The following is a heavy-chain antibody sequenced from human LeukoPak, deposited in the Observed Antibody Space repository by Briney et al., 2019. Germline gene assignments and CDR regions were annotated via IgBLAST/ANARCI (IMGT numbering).Heavy chain of an antibody. D-gene: IGHD6-19*01. J-gene: IGHJ6*03. CDR2: IYTSGST. V-gene: IGHV4-4*09. CDR1: GGSISSYY. CDR3: ARHEAVDYYYMDV. Sequence: SETLSLTCTVSGGSISSYYWSWIRQPPGKGLEWIGYIYTSGSTNYNPSLKSRVTISVDTSKNQFSLKLSSVTAADTAVYYCARHEAVDYYYMDVWGKGTTVTVSS.